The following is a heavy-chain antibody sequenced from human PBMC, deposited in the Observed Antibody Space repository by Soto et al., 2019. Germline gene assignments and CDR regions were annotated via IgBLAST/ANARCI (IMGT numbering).Heavy chain of an antibody. D-gene: IGHD1-1*01. CDR3: ARARYAYFDY. Sequence: PSETLSLTCTISGGSFSNDDYYCRWIRQPPGKGLEGIGYIYYGASTSHNPSLKSRVTLSVDTSKKQFSLTLRSVTAADTAVYYCARARYAYFDYWGQGTLVTVS. V-gene: IGHV4-30-4*01. CDR1: GGSFSNDDYY. J-gene: IGHJ4*02. CDR2: IYYGAST.